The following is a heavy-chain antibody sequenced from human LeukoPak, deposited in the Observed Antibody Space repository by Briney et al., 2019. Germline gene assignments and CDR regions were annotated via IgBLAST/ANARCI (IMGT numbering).Heavy chain of an antibody. CDR1: GFTFSSTW. V-gene: IGHV3-74*01. J-gene: IGHJ4*02. Sequence: GGSLRLSCAASGFTFSSTWMHWFRQAPGKGLVWVSRIHSDGSSTIYADSVKGRFTISRDNSKNTLYLQMNSLRAEDTAVYYCAKVGDYYGSFFPLYFDYWGQGTLVTVSS. CDR2: IHSDGSST. D-gene: IGHD3-10*01. CDR3: AKVGDYYGSFFPLYFDY.